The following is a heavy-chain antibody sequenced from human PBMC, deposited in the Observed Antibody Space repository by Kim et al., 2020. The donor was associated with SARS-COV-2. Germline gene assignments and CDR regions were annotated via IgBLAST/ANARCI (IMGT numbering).Heavy chain of an antibody. J-gene: IGHJ6*02. D-gene: IGHD4-4*01. V-gene: IGHV3-23*01. Sequence: GGSLRLSCAASGFTFSSSAMSWVRLAPGKGLECVSVLSGDSGSIHYAESVKGRFTISRDNSKSTLFLQMNSLRADDTAIYYCAKVLGFGTPDYSLDVWGQGTTVTVSS. CDR1: GFTFSSSA. CDR2: LSGDSGSI. CDR3: AKVLGFGTPDYSLDV.